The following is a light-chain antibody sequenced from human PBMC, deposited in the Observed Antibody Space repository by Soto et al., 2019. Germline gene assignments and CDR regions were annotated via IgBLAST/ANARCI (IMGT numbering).Light chain of an antibody. Sequence: SALTQPASVSGSPGQSITISCTGTSSDIGRYKFVSWFQQHPVKAPKLLIFEGTNRPSGVSNRFSGSKSGNTASLTISGLQDEDEAIYFCSSSTNTNTLVSFGGGTK. CDR3: SSSTNTNTLVS. CDR2: EGT. CDR1: SSDIGRYKF. V-gene: IGLV2-14*01. J-gene: IGLJ2*01.